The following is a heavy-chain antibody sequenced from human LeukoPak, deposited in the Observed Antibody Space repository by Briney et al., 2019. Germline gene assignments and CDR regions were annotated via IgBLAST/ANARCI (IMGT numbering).Heavy chain of an antibody. CDR2: INHSGST. CDR3: ARAIWFGEGHDY. V-gene: IGHV4-39*07. J-gene: IGHJ4*02. Sequence: SETLSLTCTVSGGSISSSSYYWGWIRQPPGKGLEWIGSINHSGSTNYNPSLKSRVTISVDTSKNQLSLRLTSVTAADTAVYFCARAIWFGEGHDYWGQGTLVTVSS. D-gene: IGHD3-10*01. CDR1: GGSISSSSYY.